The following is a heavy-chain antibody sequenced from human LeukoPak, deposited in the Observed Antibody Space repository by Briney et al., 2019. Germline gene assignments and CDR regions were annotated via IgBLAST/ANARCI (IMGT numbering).Heavy chain of an antibody. CDR1: GGSISSYY. J-gene: IGHJ4*02. Sequence: PSETLSLTCTVSGGSISSYYWSWIRQPPGKGLEWIGYIYYSGSTNYNPSLKSRVTISVDTSKNQFSLKLSSVTAADTAVYYCAATGYSYGTLDYWGQGTLVTVSS. CDR2: IYYSGST. D-gene: IGHD5-18*01. CDR3: AATGYSYGTLDY. V-gene: IGHV4-59*01.